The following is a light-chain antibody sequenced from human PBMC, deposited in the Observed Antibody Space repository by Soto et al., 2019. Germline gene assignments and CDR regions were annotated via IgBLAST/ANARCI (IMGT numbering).Light chain of an antibody. V-gene: IGKV3-15*01. CDR3: QQYNNWPPIT. CDR1: QSIRSL. Sequence: EVLMTQSPSTLAVSPGERATLSCRAAQSIRSLLAWYQHKPGQAPRLLIYGASTRATGIPARFSGSGSGTEFILTISSLQSDDFAVYYCQQYNNWPPITFGQGTRLEIK. J-gene: IGKJ5*01. CDR2: GAS.